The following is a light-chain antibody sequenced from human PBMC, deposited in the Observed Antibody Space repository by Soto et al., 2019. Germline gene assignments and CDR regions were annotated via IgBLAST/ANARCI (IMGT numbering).Light chain of an antibody. V-gene: IGLV2-14*01. CDR1: SSDVGAYNY. Sequence: QSALTQPASVSGSPGQSITISCTGTSSDVGAYNYVSWYQQRPGKAPKLMIYDVSNRPSGVSNRFSGSKSGNTASPTISGLQAEDEADYYCSSFTSSITLIFGGGTKLTVL. CDR3: SSFTSSITLI. CDR2: DVS. J-gene: IGLJ2*01.